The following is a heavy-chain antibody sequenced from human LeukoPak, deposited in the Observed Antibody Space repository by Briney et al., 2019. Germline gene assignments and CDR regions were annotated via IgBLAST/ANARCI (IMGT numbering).Heavy chain of an antibody. CDR3: VAYDYGASKARY. CDR2: SRNKANSYTT. Sequence: GGSLRLSCVVSGLTSSDYYMDWVRQAPGKGLEWVGRSRNKANSYTTEYAASVRGRFTISREDSKNLLYLQMNSLKTEDTAVYKCVAYDYGASKARYWGQGTLVTVSS. D-gene: IGHD4-17*01. J-gene: IGHJ4*02. V-gene: IGHV3-72*01. CDR1: GLTSSDYY.